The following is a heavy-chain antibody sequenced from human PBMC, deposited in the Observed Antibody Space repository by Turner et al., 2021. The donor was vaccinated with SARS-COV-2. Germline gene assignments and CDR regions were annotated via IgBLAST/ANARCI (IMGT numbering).Heavy chain of an antibody. CDR2: FDPEDGET. V-gene: IGHV1-24*01. Sequence: QVQLVQSGAEMKKPGASVKVSCKISGYTLTELSMYWVRRAPGKGLEWMGGFDPEDGETIYAQNFQGRVTMTEDTSTDTAYMELSSLRSEDTAVYFCATGYQLRVNWFDPWGQGTLVTVSS. D-gene: IGHD2-2*01. CDR3: ATGYQLRVNWFDP. J-gene: IGHJ5*02. CDR1: GYTLTELS.